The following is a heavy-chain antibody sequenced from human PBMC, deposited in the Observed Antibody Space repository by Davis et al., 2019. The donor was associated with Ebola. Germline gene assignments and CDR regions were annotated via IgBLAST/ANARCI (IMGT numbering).Heavy chain of an antibody. V-gene: IGHV4-39*01. J-gene: IGHJ4*03. Sequence: SETLSLTCTVSGGSISSSSYYWGWIRQPPGKGLEWIGSIYYSGSTYYNPSLKSRVTISVDTSKNQFSLKLSSVTAADTAVYYCARLDDYSFYFDYWGQGTTVTVSS. CDR1: GGSISSSSYY. D-gene: IGHD4-11*01. CDR2: IYYSGST. CDR3: ARLDDYSFYFDY.